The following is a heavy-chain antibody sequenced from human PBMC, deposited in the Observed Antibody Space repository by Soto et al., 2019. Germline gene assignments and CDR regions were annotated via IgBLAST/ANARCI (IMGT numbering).Heavy chain of an antibody. J-gene: IGHJ6*03. CDR1: SGSISSSNW. CDR2: IYHSGST. Sequence: QVQLQESGPGLVKPSGTLSLTCAVSSGSISSSNWWSWVRQPPGKGLEWIGEIYHSGSTNYNPSLKSRVTISVDKYKNQVSLKLSSVTAADTAVYYCARTGRWSYYYYMDVWGKGTTVTVSS. D-gene: IGHD1-1*01. V-gene: IGHV4-4*02. CDR3: ARTGRWSYYYYMDV.